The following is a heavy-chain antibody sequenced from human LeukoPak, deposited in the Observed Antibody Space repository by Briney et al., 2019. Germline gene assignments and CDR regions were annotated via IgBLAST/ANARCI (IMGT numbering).Heavy chain of an antibody. CDR1: GGSISSYC. V-gene: IGHV4-59*12. CDR3: ARDQGLGYTYGQDSFDI. CDR2: IYYSGST. D-gene: IGHD5-18*01. Sequence: SETLSPTCTVSGGSISSYCWSWIRQPPGKGLEWIGYIYYSGSTNYNPSLKSRVTISVDTSKNQFSLKLNSVTAADTAVYYCARDQGLGYTYGQDSFDIWGQGTMVTVSS. J-gene: IGHJ3*02.